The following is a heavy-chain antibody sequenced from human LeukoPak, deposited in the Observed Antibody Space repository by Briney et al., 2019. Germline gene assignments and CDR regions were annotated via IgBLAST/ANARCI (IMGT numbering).Heavy chain of an antibody. Sequence: AGGSLRLSCAASGFTFSSYAMSWVRQAPGKGLEWVSAISGSGGSTYYADSVKGRFTISRDNSKNTLYLRMNSLRAEDTAVYYCAKYLRANRYYYYYMDVWGKGTTVTISS. CDR2: ISGSGGST. CDR3: AKYLRANRYYYYYMDV. V-gene: IGHV3-23*01. CDR1: GFTFSSYA. J-gene: IGHJ6*03. D-gene: IGHD1-26*01.